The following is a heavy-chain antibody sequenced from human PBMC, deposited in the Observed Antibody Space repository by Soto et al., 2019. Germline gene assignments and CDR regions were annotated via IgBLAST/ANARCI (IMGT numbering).Heavy chain of an antibody. CDR1: GFTFSSYN. D-gene: IGHD3-10*02. CDR3: AKDLNVYY. V-gene: IGHV3-21*04. J-gene: IGHJ4*02. Sequence: GGSLRLSCAASGFTFSSYNMNWVRQAPGKGLEWVSYMSRSSGSISYADSVKGRFTISRDNAKNTLYLQMNSLRAQDTAVYYCAKDLNVYYWGEGTLVTVSS. CDR2: MSRSSGSI.